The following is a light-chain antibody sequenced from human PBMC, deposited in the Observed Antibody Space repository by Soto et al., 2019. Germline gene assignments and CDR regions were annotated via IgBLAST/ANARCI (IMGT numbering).Light chain of an antibody. J-gene: IGKJ1*01. V-gene: IGKV4-1*01. CDR1: QNIFYTSNNKNY. Sequence: DIVMTQSPDSLAVSLGERATINCKSSQNIFYTSNNKNYLAWYQQKPGQPPKLLIYWASTRESGVPDRFSGSGSGTDFTLTISSLQAEDVAVYYCQQYYSSLRAFDQGTKVEIK. CDR3: QQYYSSLRA. CDR2: WAS.